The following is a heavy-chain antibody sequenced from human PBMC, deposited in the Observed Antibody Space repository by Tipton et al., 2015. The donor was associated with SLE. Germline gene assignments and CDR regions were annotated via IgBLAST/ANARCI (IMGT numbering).Heavy chain of an antibody. Sequence: TLSLTCAVYGGSFSGYYWSWIRQPPGKGLEWIGEINHSGSTNYNPSLKSRVTISVDTSKNQFSLKLSSVTAADTAVYYCARHYDSSGYDAFDIWGQGTMVTVSS. V-gene: IGHV4-34*01. CDR2: INHSGST. D-gene: IGHD3-22*01. CDR3: ARHYDSSGYDAFDI. J-gene: IGHJ3*02. CDR1: GGSFSGYY.